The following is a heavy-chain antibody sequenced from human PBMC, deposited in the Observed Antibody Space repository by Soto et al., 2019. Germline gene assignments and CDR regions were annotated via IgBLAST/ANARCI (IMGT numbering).Heavy chain of an antibody. CDR1: GGSFSGYY. J-gene: IGHJ6*02. D-gene: IGHD3-10*01. CDR2: INHSGST. V-gene: IGHV4-34*01. CDR3: ASLTRYGSGSYYSYYYYGMDV. Sequence: SETLSLTCAVYGGSFSGYYWSWIRQPPGKGLEWIGEINHSGSTNYNPSLKSRVTISVDTSKNQFSLKLSSVTAADTAVYYCASLTRYGSGSYYSYYYYGMDVWGQGTTVTVS.